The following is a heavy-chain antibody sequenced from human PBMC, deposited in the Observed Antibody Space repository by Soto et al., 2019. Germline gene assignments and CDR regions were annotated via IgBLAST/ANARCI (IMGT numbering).Heavy chain of an antibody. V-gene: IGHV4-4*02. J-gene: IGHJ4*02. CDR3: ARRGWVGRKSRYFDY. CDR1: GGSISSSNW. Sequence: QVQLQESGPGLVKPSGTLSLTCAVSGGSISSSNWWSWVRQPPGKGLEWIGEIYHSGSTNYNPSLKSRVTTSVDKSKNQFSLKLSSVTAADTAVYYCARRGWVGRKSRYFDYWGQGTLVTVSS. CDR2: IYHSGST. D-gene: IGHD6-19*01.